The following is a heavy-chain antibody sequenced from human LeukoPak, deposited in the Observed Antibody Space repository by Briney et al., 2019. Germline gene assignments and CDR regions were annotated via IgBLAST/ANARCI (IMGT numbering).Heavy chain of an antibody. CDR3: AGDGYSFGSGAFDI. D-gene: IGHD5-18*01. CDR2: INSDGTST. Sequence: GGSLRLSCAVSGFTFSSYWMHWVRQAPGKGLVWVSRINSDGTSTSYADSVKGRFTISRDNAKNTLYLQMNSLRAEDTAVCYCAGDGYSFGSGAFDIWGQGTMVTVSS. CDR1: GFTFSSYW. J-gene: IGHJ3*02. V-gene: IGHV3-74*01.